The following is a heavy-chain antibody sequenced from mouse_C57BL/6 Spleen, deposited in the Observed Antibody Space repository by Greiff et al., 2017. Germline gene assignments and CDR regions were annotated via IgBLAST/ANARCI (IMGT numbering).Heavy chain of an antibody. V-gene: IGHV5-17*01. CDR2: ISSGSSTI. CDR1: GFTFSDYG. CDR3: ARGTYRWFDY. J-gene: IGHJ2*01. Sequence: EVKVVESGGGLVKPGGSLKLSCAASGFTFSDYGMHWVRQAPEKGMEWVAYISSGSSTIYYADTGTGRFPISRDTAKNTLCLQMTSLRSEDTAMYYCARGTYRWFDYWGQGTTLTVSS. D-gene: IGHD2-14*01.